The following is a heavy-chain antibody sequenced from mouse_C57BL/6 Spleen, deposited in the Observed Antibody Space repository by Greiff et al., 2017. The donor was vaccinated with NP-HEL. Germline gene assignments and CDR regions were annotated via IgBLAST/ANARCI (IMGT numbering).Heavy chain of an antibody. CDR3: AKTTYYSNYGYFDV. Sequence: VQLQQSGPGLVQPSQSLSITCTVSGFSLTSYGVHWVRQSPGKGLEWLGVIWRGGSTDYNAAFMSRLSITKDNSKSQVFFKMNSLQADDTAIYYCAKTTYYSNYGYFDVWGTGTTVTVSS. CDR1: GFSLTSYG. J-gene: IGHJ1*03. D-gene: IGHD2-5*01. V-gene: IGHV2-5*01. CDR2: IWRGGST.